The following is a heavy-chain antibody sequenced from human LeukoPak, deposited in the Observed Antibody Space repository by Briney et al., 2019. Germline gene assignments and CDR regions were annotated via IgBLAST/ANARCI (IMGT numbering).Heavy chain of an antibody. CDR3: AKDALISYRGAWSQSDY. D-gene: IGHD2/OR15-2a*01. J-gene: IGHJ4*02. CDR1: GFTFSSYG. V-gene: IGHV3-30*18. Sequence: GGSLRLSCAASGFTFSSYGMHWVRQAPGKGLEWVAVISYDGSNKYYADSVKGRFTISRDNSKNTLYLQMNSLRAEDTAVYYCAKDALISYRGAWSQSDYWGQGTLVTVSS. CDR2: ISYDGSNK.